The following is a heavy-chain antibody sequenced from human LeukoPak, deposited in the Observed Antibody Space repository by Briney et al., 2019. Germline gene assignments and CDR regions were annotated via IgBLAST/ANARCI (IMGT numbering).Heavy chain of an antibody. Sequence: GGSLRLSCAASGFTFSSYSMNWVRQAPGKGLEWVSSISSSSSYIYYADSVKGRFTISRDNAKNSLYLQMNSLRAEDTAVYYCARDFAPKVSWFDSWGQGTLVTVSS. CDR3: ARDFAPKVSWFDS. D-gene: IGHD3-3*01. CDR2: ISSSSSYI. J-gene: IGHJ5*01. CDR1: GFTFSSYS. V-gene: IGHV3-21*01.